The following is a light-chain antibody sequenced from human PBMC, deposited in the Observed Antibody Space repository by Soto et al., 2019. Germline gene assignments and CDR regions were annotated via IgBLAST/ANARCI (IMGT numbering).Light chain of an antibody. CDR3: QQYNNWPPIT. CDR2: GAS. Sequence: ENALTQSPGTLSLSPGDRATLSCRPSQSVRSNYVAWYQQKPGQAPRLLISGASSRATGIPDRFSGSGSGTDFTLTISRLEPEDFAVYYCQQYNNWPPITFGQGTRLEIK. J-gene: IGKJ5*01. CDR1: QSVRSNY. V-gene: IGKV3-20*01.